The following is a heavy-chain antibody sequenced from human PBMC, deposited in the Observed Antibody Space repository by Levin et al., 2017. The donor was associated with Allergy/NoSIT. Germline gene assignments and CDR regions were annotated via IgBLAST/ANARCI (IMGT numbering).Heavy chain of an antibody. D-gene: IGHD3-16*02. CDR3: AGPRDYVWGNYREDYYYYGLDV. CDR2: IKPNSGDT. J-gene: IGHJ6*02. CDR1: RSTFTDYY. Sequence: PGGSLRLSCKASRSTFTDYYIHWVRQAPGQGLEWMGWIKPNSGDTNYAQKFQGRVTMTRDTSIVTAYMELSRLRSDDTAVYYCAGPRDYVWGNYREDYYYYGLDVWGQGTTVTVSS. V-gene: IGHV1-2*02.